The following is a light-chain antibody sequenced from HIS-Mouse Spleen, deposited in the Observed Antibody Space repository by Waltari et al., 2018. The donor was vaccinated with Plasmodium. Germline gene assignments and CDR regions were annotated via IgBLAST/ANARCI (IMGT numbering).Light chain of an antibody. CDR2: WAS. CDR3: QQYNNWSFT. V-gene: IGKV4-1*01. CDR1: QSVLYSSNNKNY. J-gene: IGKJ3*01. Sequence: DIVMTQSPDSLAASLGERATINCKSSQSVLYSSNNKNYLAWYQQKPGQPPKLLIYWASTRESGVPDRFSGSGSGTDFTLTISSLQSEDFAVYYCQQYNNWSFTFGPGTKVDIK.